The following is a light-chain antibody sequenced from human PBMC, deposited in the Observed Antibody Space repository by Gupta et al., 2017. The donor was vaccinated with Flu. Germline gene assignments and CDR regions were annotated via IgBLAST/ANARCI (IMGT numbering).Light chain of an antibody. CDR2: DAS. J-gene: IGKJ4*01. CDR1: QDISNY. V-gene: IGKV1-33*01. Sequence: DIQMTQSPSSLSASVGDRVTITCQASQDISNYLNWYQQKPGKAPKLLIYDASNWETGVASRFSGSGSGTDFTFTSSSLQPEDIATYYCQQYDTLLTFGGGTKVEIK. CDR3: QQYDTLLT.